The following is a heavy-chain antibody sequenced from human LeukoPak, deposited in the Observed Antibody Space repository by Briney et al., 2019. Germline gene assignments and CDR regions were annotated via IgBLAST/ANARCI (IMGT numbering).Heavy chain of an antibody. V-gene: IGHV3-30-3*01. J-gene: IGHJ6*02. CDR1: GFTFSSYA. CDR3: ARERPYYDSSGYYYPAYYYYYGMDV. D-gene: IGHD3-22*01. CDR2: ISYDGSNK. Sequence: GGSLRLSCAASGFTFSSYAMHWVRQAPGKGLEWVAVISYDGSNKYYADSVKGRFTISRDNSKNTLYLQMNSLRAEDTAVYYCARERPYYDSSGYYYPAYYYYYGMDVWGQGTTVTVSS.